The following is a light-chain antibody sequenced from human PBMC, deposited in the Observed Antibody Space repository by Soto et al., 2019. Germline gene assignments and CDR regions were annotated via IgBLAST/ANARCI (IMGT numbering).Light chain of an antibody. Sequence: SVLTQPPSVSGAPGQRVTISCTGSSSNIGAGYDVHWYQQLPGTAPKLLIYGNINRPSGVPDRFSGSKSGTSASLAITGLQAEDEADYYCQSYDSSLSGVVFGGWTKLTVL. CDR2: GNI. J-gene: IGLJ2*01. V-gene: IGLV1-40*01. CDR1: SSNIGAGYD. CDR3: QSYDSSLSGVV.